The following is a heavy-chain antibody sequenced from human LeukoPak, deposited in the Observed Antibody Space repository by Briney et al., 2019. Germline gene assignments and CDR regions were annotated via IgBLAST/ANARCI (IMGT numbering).Heavy chain of an antibody. Sequence: GGSLRLSCAASGFTLNTFTMIWVRQAPGKGLEWVSAISGSGANTYYADSVKGRFTISRDNSKNTLSLQMNTLRTDDTAVYYCAKGRALEVVAAFNYWGQGTVVTVSS. CDR3: AKGRALEVVAAFNY. V-gene: IGHV3-23*01. D-gene: IGHD2-15*01. J-gene: IGHJ4*02. CDR2: ISGSGANT. CDR1: GFTLNTFT.